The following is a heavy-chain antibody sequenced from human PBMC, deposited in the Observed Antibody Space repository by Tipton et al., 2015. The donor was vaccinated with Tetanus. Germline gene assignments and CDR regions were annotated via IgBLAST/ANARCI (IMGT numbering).Heavy chain of an antibody. Sequence: SLRLSCAASGFTFSNYAMSWVRQAPGKGLEWVSTITGSGAGTSDADSVKGRFTISRDNAKKTLHLQMNSLRGEDTAIYYCAKNSRSSWYEYFESWGQGTLVTVSS. V-gene: IGHV3-23*01. CDR1: GFTFSNYA. CDR2: ITGSGAGT. J-gene: IGHJ4*02. CDR3: AKNSRSSWYEYFES. D-gene: IGHD6-13*01.